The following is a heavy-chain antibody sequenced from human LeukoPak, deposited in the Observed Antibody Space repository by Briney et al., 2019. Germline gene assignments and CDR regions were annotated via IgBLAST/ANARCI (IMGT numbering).Heavy chain of an antibody. CDR3: ARRDGYNSDDYYYGMDV. CDR1: GGSISSYY. J-gene: IGHJ6*02. CDR2: IYYSGST. D-gene: IGHD5-12*01. Sequence: SETLSLTCTVSGGSISSYYWSWIRQPPGKGLEWIGYIYYSGSTNYNPCLKSRVTISVDTSKNQFSLKLSSVTAADTAVYYCARRDGYNSDDYYYGMDVWGQGTTVTVSS. V-gene: IGHV4-59*08.